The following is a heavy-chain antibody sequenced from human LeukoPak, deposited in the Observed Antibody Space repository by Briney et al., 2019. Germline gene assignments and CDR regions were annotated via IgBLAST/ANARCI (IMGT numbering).Heavy chain of an antibody. V-gene: IGHV4-34*01. J-gene: IGHJ6*02. CDR1: GGSFSDYY. D-gene: IGHD3-22*01. CDR2: INHSGGT. CDR3: ARVTYDSTSYHNAMDV. Sequence: SETLSLTCAVYGGSFSDYYWGWIRQPPGKGLEWIGEINHSGGTNYNPSLKSRVTISVDTSKNQFSLRLSSVTAADTAVYYCARVTYDSTSYHNAMDVWGQGTTVTVSS.